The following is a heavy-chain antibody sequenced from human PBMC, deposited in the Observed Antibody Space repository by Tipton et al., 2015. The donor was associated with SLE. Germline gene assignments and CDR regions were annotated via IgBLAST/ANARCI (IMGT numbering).Heavy chain of an antibody. Sequence: TLSLTCAVSGYSISSGYYWGWIRQPPGKGLEWIGSIYHSGSTYYNPSLKSRVTISVDTSKNQFSLKLSSVTAADTAVYYCARDFRLRDTTVSDAFDLWGQGTMVTVSS. V-gene: IGHV4-38-2*02. D-gene: IGHD4-17*01. J-gene: IGHJ3*01. CDR1: GYSISSGYY. CDR3: ARDFRLRDTTVSDAFDL. CDR2: IYHSGST.